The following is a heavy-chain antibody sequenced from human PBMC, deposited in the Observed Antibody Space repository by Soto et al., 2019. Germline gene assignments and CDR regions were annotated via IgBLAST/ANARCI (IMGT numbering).Heavy chain of an antibody. D-gene: IGHD6-19*01. CDR2: ISYDGSNK. CDR1: GLTFSSYG. CDR3: AKDWNSSGLWWYFDY. V-gene: IGHV3-30*18. Sequence: GGSLRLSCAASGLTFSSYGMHWVRQAPGKGLEWVAVISYDGSNKYYADSVKGRFTISRDNSKNTLYLQMNSLRAEDTAVYYCAKDWNSSGLWWYFDYWGQGTLVTVSS. J-gene: IGHJ4*02.